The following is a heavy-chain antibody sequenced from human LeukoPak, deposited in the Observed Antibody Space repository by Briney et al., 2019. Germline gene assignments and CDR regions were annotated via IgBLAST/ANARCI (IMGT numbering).Heavy chain of an antibody. CDR1: GLTFSSAV. J-gene: IGHJ6*02. CDR2: VSGNGDMT. D-gene: IGHD2-21*01. CDR3: AKVDIVGSRKPGMDV. Sequence: PGGSLRLSCAASGLTFSSAVMAWVRQCPGKGLEWVASVSGNGDMTYHTDSVKGRFAISRDNSRNTLFLQLSGLTFDDTARYYCAKVDIVGSRKPGMDVWGQGTTVTVSS. V-gene: IGHV3-23*01.